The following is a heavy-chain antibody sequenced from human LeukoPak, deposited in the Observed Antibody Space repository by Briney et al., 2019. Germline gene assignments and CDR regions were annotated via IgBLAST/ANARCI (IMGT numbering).Heavy chain of an antibody. J-gene: IGHJ6*02. CDR3: ASMGSWYSWDPDYYYYYGMDV. D-gene: IGHD6-13*01. Sequence: ASVKVSCKASGYTFTSYYMHWVRQAPGQGLEWMGIINPSGGSTSYAQKFQGRVTMTRDTSTSTVYMELSSLRSEDTAVYYCASMGSWYSWDPDYYYYYGMDVWGQGTTVTVSS. CDR2: INPSGGST. V-gene: IGHV1-46*01. CDR1: GYTFTSYY.